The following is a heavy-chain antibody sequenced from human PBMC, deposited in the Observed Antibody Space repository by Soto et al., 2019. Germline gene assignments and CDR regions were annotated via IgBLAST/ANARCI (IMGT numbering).Heavy chain of an antibody. CDR2: ISGGGNT. J-gene: IGHJ4*02. CDR3: ARDGYEDY. V-gene: IGHV3-23*01. D-gene: IGHD5-12*01. CDR1: GFTFSSYA. Sequence: EVQLLESGGGLIQPGGSLRLSCAASGFTFSSYAMTWVRQAPGKGLEWVSVISGGGNTYYADSVKGRFTISRDNSKNMAYLQMDSRRADDTAVYYCARDGYEDYWGQGTLVTVSS.